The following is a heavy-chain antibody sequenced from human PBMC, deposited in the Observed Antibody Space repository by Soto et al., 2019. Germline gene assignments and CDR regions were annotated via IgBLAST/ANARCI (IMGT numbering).Heavy chain of an antibody. J-gene: IGHJ6*02. V-gene: IGHV1-2*04. Sequence: ASVKVSCKASGYTFTGYYMQWVRQAPGQGLEWMGWINPNSGGTNYAQKFQDWVTMTRDTSISTAYMELSRLRSDDTAVYYCARASGYYPYGMDVWGQGTTVTVSS. D-gene: IGHD3-3*01. CDR1: GYTFTGYY. CDR3: ARASGYYPYGMDV. CDR2: INPNSGGT.